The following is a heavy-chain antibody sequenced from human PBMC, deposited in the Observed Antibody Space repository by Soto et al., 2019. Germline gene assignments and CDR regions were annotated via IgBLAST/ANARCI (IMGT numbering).Heavy chain of an antibody. CDR2: ISTYSGDT. D-gene: IGHD5-12*01. J-gene: IGHJ5*02. Sequence: ASLKVSCKASGYTFFTYDISWVRQEPGQGLEWMGWISTYSGDTKYAQKFQGRVTMTTDTSTTTAYLELRSLRSDDTAVYYCARHHGPTTSENWFDPWGQGTLVTVSS. CDR3: ARHHGPTTSENWFDP. V-gene: IGHV1-18*01. CDR1: GYTFFTYD.